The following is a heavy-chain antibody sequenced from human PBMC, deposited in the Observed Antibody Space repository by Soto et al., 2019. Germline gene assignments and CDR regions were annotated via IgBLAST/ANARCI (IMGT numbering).Heavy chain of an antibody. CDR3: ARDRADPIGDYHPLFDS. V-gene: IGHV3-74*01. D-gene: IGHD2-21*01. J-gene: IGHJ4*02. Sequence: VQLVESGGDLVQPGGSLRLSCAASGFTFSSHWMHWVRQAPGKGLVWVSRIESDGSSTNYADSVKGRFTVSRDNAKNTLYLQMNSLRAEYTAVYYCARDRADPIGDYHPLFDSWGQGTLVTVSS. CDR1: GFTFSSHW. CDR2: IESDGSST.